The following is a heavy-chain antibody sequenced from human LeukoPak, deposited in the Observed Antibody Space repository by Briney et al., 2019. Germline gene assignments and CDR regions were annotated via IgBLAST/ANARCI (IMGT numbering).Heavy chain of an antibody. Sequence: ASVKVSCKACGYTFTGYYMHWVRQAPGKGLDWMGLINPNSGGTNYAQKFQGRVTMTRDTSISAAYMELSRLRSDDTAVYYCSRVQQLERLGWFDPWAREPWSPSPQ. D-gene: IGHD1-1*01. CDR1: GYTFTGYY. CDR2: INPNSGGT. V-gene: IGHV1-2*02. J-gene: IGHJ5*02. CDR3: SRVQQLERLGWFDP.